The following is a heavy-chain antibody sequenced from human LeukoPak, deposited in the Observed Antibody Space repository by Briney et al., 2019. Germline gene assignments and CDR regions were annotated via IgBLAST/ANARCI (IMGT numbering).Heavy chain of an antibody. J-gene: IGHJ2*01. V-gene: IGHV4-59*01. Sequence: SETLSLTCTVSGGSISSYYWSWIRQPPGKGLEWIGYIYYSGSTNYNPSLKSRVTISVDTSKNQFSLKLSSVTAADTAVYYCARDPTQARGNWGSWPGYFDLWGRGTLVTVSS. CDR2: IYYSGST. CDR3: ARDPTQARGNWGSWPGYFDL. CDR1: GGSISSYY. D-gene: IGHD7-27*01.